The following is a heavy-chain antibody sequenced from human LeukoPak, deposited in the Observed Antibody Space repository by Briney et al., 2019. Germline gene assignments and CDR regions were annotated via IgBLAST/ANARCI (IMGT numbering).Heavy chain of an antibody. CDR1: GYTFTSYD. CDR3: ARDGYCSGGSCYLQDYYGMDV. J-gene: IGHJ6*02. CDR2: MNPSSGNT. V-gene: IGHV1-8*01. D-gene: IGHD2-15*01. Sequence: ASVKVSCKASGYTFTSYDINWVRQATGQGLEWMGWMNPSSGNTGYAQKFQGRVTMTRNTSISTAYMELSSLRSEDTAVYYCARDGYCSGGSCYLQDYYGMDVWGQGTTVTVSS.